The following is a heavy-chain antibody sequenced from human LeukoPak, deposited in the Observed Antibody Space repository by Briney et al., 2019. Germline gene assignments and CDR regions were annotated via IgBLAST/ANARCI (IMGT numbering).Heavy chain of an antibody. CDR2: IRQDGSST. V-gene: IGHV3-7*01. CDR1: GFTFSRYS. Sequence: QPGESLRLSCAGSGFTFSRYSMTWVRQAPGKGLEWVSTIRQDGSSTYYTDSVKGRFTISRDNAKNSLYLQMNSLRAEDTAVYYCAKVLGGDSGVDYWGQGTLVIVSS. D-gene: IGHD2-21*02. CDR3: AKVLGGDSGVDY. J-gene: IGHJ4*02.